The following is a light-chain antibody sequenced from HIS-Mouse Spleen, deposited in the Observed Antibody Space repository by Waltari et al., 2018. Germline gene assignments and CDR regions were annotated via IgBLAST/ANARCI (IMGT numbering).Light chain of an antibody. CDR3: YSTDSSGNHRV. CDR1: ALPKKY. CDR2: EDS. V-gene: IGLV3-10*01. J-gene: IGLJ2*01. Sequence: SYELTQPPSVSVSPGQTARITCSGDALPKKYAYWYQQNPGQAPVLVIYEDSKRPSGIPGRFSGSSSGTMATLTISGAQVEDEADYYCYSTDSSGNHRVFGGGTKLTVL.